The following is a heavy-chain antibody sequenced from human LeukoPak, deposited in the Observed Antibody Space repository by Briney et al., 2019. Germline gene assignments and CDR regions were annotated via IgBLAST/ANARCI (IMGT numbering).Heavy chain of an antibody. D-gene: IGHD1-26*01. CDR3: ARLRRTVGATFIRYFDY. J-gene: IGHJ4*02. CDR1: GYSISSGYY. CDR2: IYHSGST. V-gene: IGHV4-38-2*02. Sequence: PSETLSLTCTVSGYSISSGYYWGWIRQPPGKGLEWIGSIYHSGSTYYNPSLKSRVTISVDTSKNQFSLKLSSVTAADTAVYYCARLRRTVGATFIRYFDYWGQGTLVTVSS.